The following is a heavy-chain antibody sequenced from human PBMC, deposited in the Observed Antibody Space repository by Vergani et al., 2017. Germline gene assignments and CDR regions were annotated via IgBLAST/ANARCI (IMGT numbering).Heavy chain of an antibody. V-gene: IGHV3-30*18. J-gene: IGHJ6*03. Sequence: VQLLESGGGLAQPGGSLRLSCAAAGFTFSDHAMHWVRQAPGMGLEWVAVVSYHGTKKYYADSVKGRFTISRDNSKNTLFLQMNSLRPEDTALYYCAKDKGVVVVPDASKNMDVWGKGTSVTVSS. CDR1: GFTFSDHA. CDR3: AKDKGVVVVPDASKNMDV. CDR2: VSYHGTKK. D-gene: IGHD2-2*01.